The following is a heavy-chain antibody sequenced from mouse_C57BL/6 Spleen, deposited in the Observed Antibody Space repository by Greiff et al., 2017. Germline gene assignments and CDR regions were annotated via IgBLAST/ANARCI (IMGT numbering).Heavy chain of an antibody. V-gene: IGHV3-1*01. Sequence: ESGPGMVKPSQSLSLTCPVTGYSITSGYDWHWIRHFPGNKLEWMGYISYSGSTNYNPSLKSRISITHDTSKNHFFLKLNSVTTEDTATYYCARGGISFIFAYWGQGTLVTVSA. J-gene: IGHJ3*01. CDR2: ISYSGST. CDR1: GYSITSGYD. D-gene: IGHD1-1*01. CDR3: ARGGISFIFAY.